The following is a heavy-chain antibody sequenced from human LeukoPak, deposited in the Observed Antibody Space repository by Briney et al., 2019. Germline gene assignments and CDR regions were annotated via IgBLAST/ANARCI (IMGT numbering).Heavy chain of an antibody. CDR3: ATMVRSDY. Sequence: GESLRLSCAASGFTFSNYGMTWVRQAPGKGLEWVSGISGSGGSPYYADSVKGRFTISRDNAKNSLYLQMNSLRAEDTAVYYCATMVRSDYWGQGTLVTVSS. J-gene: IGHJ4*02. CDR1: GFTFSNYG. CDR2: ISGSGGSP. V-gene: IGHV3-23*01. D-gene: IGHD3-10*01.